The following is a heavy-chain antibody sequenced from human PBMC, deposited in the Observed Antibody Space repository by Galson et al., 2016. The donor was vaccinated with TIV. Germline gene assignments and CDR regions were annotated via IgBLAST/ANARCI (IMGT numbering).Heavy chain of an antibody. CDR2: MWFDGSDI. J-gene: IGHJ4*02. D-gene: IGHD6-19*01. CDR3: ARARYSNGWFTDF. Sequence: SLRLSCAASGFTFSSYAMHWVRQAPGKGLEWVAVMWFDGSDIYYADSVKGRFTISRDNSKNTLYLQMNSLRGEDTAVYYCARARYSNGWFTDFWGQGTLVTVSS. CDR1: GFTFSSYA. V-gene: IGHV3-33*08.